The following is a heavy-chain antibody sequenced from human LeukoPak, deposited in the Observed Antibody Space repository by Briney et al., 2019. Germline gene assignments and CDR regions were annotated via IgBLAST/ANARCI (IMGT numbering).Heavy chain of an antibody. D-gene: IGHD1-26*01. CDR1: GGSLNGYY. J-gene: IGHJ5*02. CDR3: AKNGQSGFSFDP. V-gene: IGHV4-34*01. Sequence: SETLSLTCAAYGGSLNGYYWSWIRQTPGKGLEWIGEGNESGGTKYNPSLKSRVTISADSSKNQFSLKLSSVTAADTAVYYCAKNGQSGFSFDPWGQGILVSVSS. CDR2: GNESGGT.